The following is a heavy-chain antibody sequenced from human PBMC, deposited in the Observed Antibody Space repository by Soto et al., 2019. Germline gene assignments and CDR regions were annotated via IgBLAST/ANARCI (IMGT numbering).Heavy chain of an antibody. CDR3: ARDVPTTGNFDY. J-gene: IGHJ4*02. CDR2: IYYSGST. V-gene: IGHV4-59*01. Sequence: PSETLSLTCTVSGGSISSYYWSWIRQPPGKGLEWIGYIYYSGSTNYNPSLKSRVTISVDTSKNQFSLKLSSVTAADTAVYYCARDVPTTGNFDYWGQGTLVTVSS. CDR1: GGSISSYY. D-gene: IGHD1-1*01.